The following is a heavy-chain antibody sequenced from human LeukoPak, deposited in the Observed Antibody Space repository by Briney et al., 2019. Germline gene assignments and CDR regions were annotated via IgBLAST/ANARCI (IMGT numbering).Heavy chain of an antibody. V-gene: IGHV4-39*07. Sequence: SETLSLTCTVSGGSISSSSHYWGWIRQPPGKGLEWIGSIYHSGSTYYNPSLKSRVTISVDTSKNQFSLKLSSVTAADTAVYYCAGTYYYDSSGFSTYDYWGQGTLVTVSS. CDR2: IYHSGST. J-gene: IGHJ4*02. CDR3: AGTYYYDSSGFSTYDY. CDR1: GGSISSSSHY. D-gene: IGHD3-22*01.